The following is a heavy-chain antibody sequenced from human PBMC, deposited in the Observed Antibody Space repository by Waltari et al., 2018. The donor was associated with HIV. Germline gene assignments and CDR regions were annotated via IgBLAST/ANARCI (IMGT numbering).Heavy chain of an antibody. CDR3: AGGCGGDCPEYFQH. Sequence: QVQLQESGPGLVKPSQTLSLTCTVSGGSISSGRYYWSGIRQPAGKVLGWIGLIYTSGDTNYNPSLKSRVTISLDTAKNQFSLKLGSVTAADTAVYYCAGGCGGDCPEYFQHWGQGTLVTVSS. D-gene: IGHD2-21*02. CDR1: GGSISSGRYY. V-gene: IGHV4-61*02. J-gene: IGHJ1*01. CDR2: IYTSGDT.